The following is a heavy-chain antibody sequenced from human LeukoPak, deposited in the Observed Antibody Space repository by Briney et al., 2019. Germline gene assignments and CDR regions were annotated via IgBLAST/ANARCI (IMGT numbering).Heavy chain of an antibody. CDR1: GFTFSSYG. CDR2: IRYDGSNK. CDR3: AKARERDCGGDCGYFDY. Sequence: PGGSLRLSCAASGFTFSSYGMHWVRQAPGKGLEWVAFIRYDGSNKYYADSVKGRFTISRDNSKNTLYLQMNSLRAEYTAVYYCAKARERDCGGDCGYFDYWGQGTLVTVSS. D-gene: IGHD2-21*01. J-gene: IGHJ4*02. V-gene: IGHV3-30*02.